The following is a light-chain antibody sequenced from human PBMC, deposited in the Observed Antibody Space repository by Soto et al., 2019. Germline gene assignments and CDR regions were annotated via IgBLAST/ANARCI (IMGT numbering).Light chain of an antibody. CDR2: AAS. CDR3: QNYNGAPWT. V-gene: IGKV1-27*01. Sequence: DIQMTQSQSSLSASVGDRVTITCRASQGISTYLVWYQQKPGTVPKLLIFAASTLHSGVPSRFSGSGSGTDFTLTISSLQPEDVATYYCQNYNGAPWTFGQGTKVEIK. J-gene: IGKJ1*01. CDR1: QGISTY.